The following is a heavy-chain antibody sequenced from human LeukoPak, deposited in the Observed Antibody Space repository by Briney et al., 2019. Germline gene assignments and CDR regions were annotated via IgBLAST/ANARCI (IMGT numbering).Heavy chain of an antibody. CDR1: GYSISSGYY. CDR3: ATSTYYYGSGCPPCGDY. D-gene: IGHD3-10*01. J-gene: IGHJ4*02. V-gene: IGHV4-38-2*01. CDR2: IYHSGST. Sequence: PSETLSLTCAVSGYSISSGYYWGWIRQPPGKGLEWIGRIYHSGSTYYNPSLKSRVTISVDTSKNQFYLKLSSVTAADTAVYYCATSTYYYGSGCPPCGDYWGQGTLVTVSS.